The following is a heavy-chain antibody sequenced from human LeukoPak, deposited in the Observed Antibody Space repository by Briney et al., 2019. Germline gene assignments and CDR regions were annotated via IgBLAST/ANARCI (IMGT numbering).Heavy chain of an antibody. CDR2: IYYSGST. Sequence: SETLSLTCTVSGGSISSSSYYWGWIRQPPGKGLEWIGSIYYSGSTYYNPSLKSRVTISVDTSKNQFSLKLSSVTAADTAVYYCARRLGIPDTYYFDYWGQGTLVTVSS. V-gene: IGHV4-39*07. CDR1: GGSISSSSYY. CDR3: ARRLGIPDTYYFDY. D-gene: IGHD7-27*01. J-gene: IGHJ4*02.